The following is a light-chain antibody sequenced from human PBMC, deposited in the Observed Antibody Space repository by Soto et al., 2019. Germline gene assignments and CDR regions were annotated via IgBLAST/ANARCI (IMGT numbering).Light chain of an antibody. CDR1: QSVRSW. CDR3: QQANSFPLT. J-gene: IGKJ4*01. V-gene: IGKV1-5*01. CDR2: DAS. Sequence: DIQMTQSPATLSASVGDRVTITCRASQSVRSWLAWYQQKPGTAPKLLIFDASRLESGVPSRFSGSASGTEFTLTISSLQPEDFATYYCQQANSFPLTLGGGTKVDIK.